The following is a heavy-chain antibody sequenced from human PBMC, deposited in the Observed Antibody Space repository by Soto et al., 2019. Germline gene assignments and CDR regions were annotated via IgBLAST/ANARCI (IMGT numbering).Heavy chain of an antibody. V-gene: IGHV3-7*01. D-gene: IGHD3-22*01. J-gene: IGHJ4*02. CDR3: ARGYDYLIDY. CDR1: GFTFSASW. Sequence: PGGSLRLSCAASGFTFSASWMSWVRQTPGKGPEWVANMNTDGRVKNYAESVRGRFTISRDNAKNSLYLQMNSLRAEDTAVYSCARGYDYLIDYWGQGTPVTVSS. CDR2: MNTDGRVK.